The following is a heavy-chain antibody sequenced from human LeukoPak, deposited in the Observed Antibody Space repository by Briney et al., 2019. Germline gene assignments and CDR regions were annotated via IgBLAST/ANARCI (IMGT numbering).Heavy chain of an antibody. CDR2: INWNGGST. CDR3: ARGRSTDEDIVVVGWFDP. D-gene: IGHD2-2*01. J-gene: IGHJ5*02. Sequence: GGSLRLSCAASGFTFDDYGMSWVRQAPGKGLEWVSGINWNGGSTGYADFVKGRFTISRDNAKNSLYLQMNSLRAEDTALYYCARGRSTDEDIVVVGWFDPWGQGTLVTVSS. V-gene: IGHV3-20*04. CDR1: GFTFDDYG.